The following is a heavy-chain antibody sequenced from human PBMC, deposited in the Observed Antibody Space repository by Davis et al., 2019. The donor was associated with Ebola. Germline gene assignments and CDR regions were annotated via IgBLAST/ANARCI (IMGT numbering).Heavy chain of an antibody. Sequence: GGSLRLSCAASGFTFSSYGMHWVRQAPGKGLEWVAFIRYDGSNKYYADSVKGRFTISRDNSKNTLYLQMNSLRVEDTAVYYCAKDPFEQWLVPGSYFDYWGQGTLVTVSS. CDR1: GFTFSSYG. D-gene: IGHD6-19*01. CDR2: IRYDGSNK. CDR3: AKDPFEQWLVPGSYFDY. V-gene: IGHV3-30*02. J-gene: IGHJ4*02.